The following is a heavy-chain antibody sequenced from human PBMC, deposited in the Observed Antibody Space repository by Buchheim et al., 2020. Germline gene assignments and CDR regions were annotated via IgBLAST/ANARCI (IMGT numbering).Heavy chain of an antibody. J-gene: IGHJ3*02. D-gene: IGHD2-2*02. CDR3: ARERCSSTSCYRWGAFDI. V-gene: IGHV1-46*01. Sequence: QVQLVQSGAEVKKPGASVKVSCKASGYTITSYYMHWVRQAPGQGLEWMGIINPSGGSTSYAQKFQGRVTMTRDTSTSTVYMELSSLRSEDTAVYYCARERCSSTSCYRWGAFDIWGQGT. CDR1: GYTITSYY. CDR2: INPSGGST.